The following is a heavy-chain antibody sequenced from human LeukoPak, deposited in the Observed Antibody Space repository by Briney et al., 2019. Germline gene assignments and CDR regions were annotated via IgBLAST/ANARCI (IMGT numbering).Heavy chain of an antibody. Sequence: ASVKVSCKASGYTFTSYDINWVRQATGQGLEWMGWISAYNGNTNYAQKLQGRVTTTTDTSTSTAYTELRSLRSDDTAVYYCARDRSLELLWFGEASDYWGQGTLVTVSS. J-gene: IGHJ4*02. CDR3: ARDRSLELLWFGEASDY. CDR1: GYTFTSYD. CDR2: ISAYNGNT. D-gene: IGHD3-10*01. V-gene: IGHV1-18*01.